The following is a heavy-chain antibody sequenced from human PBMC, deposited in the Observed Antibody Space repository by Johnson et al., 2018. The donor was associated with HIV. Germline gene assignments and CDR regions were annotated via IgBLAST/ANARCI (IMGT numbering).Heavy chain of an antibody. J-gene: IGHJ3*01. CDR3: TKDRYSYGSGSGIDAFDV. CDR2: IYNDGSRT. D-gene: IGHD5-18*01. Sequence: VESGGGLVQPGGSLRLSCAASGFAFRTHWMVWVHQVPGKGPVWVARIYNDGSRTSYADSVKGRFNISRDNAKNSLYLQMNSLRAEDTALYYCTKDRYSYGSGSGIDAFDVWGQGTTVTVSS. V-gene: IGHV3-74*01. CDR1: GFAFRTHW.